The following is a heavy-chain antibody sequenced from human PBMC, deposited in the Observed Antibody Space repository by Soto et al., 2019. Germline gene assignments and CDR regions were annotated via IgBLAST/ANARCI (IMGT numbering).Heavy chain of an antibody. Sequence: PGGSLRLSCAASGFTFSSYAMSWVRQAPGKGLEWVSYISSSGSTIYYADSVKGRFTISRDNANNSLYLQMNSLRAEDTAVYYCARDLRMWFGELFAFDIWGQGTMVTVSS. V-gene: IGHV3-48*04. CDR2: ISSSGSTI. D-gene: IGHD3-10*01. CDR3: ARDLRMWFGELFAFDI. CDR1: GFTFSSYA. J-gene: IGHJ3*02.